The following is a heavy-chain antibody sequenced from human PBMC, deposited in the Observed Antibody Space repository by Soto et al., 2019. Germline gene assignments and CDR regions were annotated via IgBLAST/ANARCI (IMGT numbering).Heavy chain of an antibody. Sequence: QAGGSLRLSCAASGFTFSLYAIHWVRQAPGKGLEWVANIKQDGSDKYYVDSVKGRFTISRDNAKNSLYLQMNSLRAEDTAVYYCATSAAAPGNYWGQGTLVTVSS. V-gene: IGHV3-7*01. J-gene: IGHJ4*02. D-gene: IGHD6-13*01. CDR2: IKQDGSDK. CDR1: GFTFSLYA. CDR3: ATSAAAPGNY.